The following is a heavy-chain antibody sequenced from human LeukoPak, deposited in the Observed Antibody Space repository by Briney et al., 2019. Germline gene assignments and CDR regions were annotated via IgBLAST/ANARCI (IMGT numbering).Heavy chain of an antibody. D-gene: IGHD1-26*01. CDR1: GFTFSSYA. CDR3: AKDGLGGPATVFDY. V-gene: IGHV3-23*01. Sequence: PGGSLRLSCAASGFTFSSYAMTWVRQAPGKGLEWVSSISGSGGSTYYADTVKGRFTISRDNSKNTLYLQMNSLRVADTAVYYCAKDGLGGPATVFDYWGQGTRVTVFS. J-gene: IGHJ4*02. CDR2: ISGSGGST.